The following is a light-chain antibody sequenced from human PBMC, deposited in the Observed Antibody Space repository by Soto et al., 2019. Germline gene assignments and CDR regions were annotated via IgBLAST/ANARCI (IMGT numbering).Light chain of an antibody. Sequence: DIVLTQTPLSLSVTPGQPASMSCKSSQSLLQSNGKTFLYWYLQRPGQPPQLLLWEVSNWMSGVPDRFSGSGSGTDFTLQISRVEAEDVGVYYCMQSVEPSFGGGTKVEFK. J-gene: IGKJ4*01. V-gene: IGKV2D-29*01. CDR3: MQSVEPS. CDR2: EVS. CDR1: QSLLQSNGKTF.